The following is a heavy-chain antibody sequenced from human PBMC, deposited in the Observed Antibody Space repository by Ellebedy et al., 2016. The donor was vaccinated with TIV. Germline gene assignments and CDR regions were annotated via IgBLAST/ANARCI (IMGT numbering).Heavy chain of an antibody. CDR1: GFTFSSYG. CDR3: AKGFQSSGWYYFDY. Sequence: GESLKISCAASGFTFSSYGMHWVRQAPGKGLEWVAVIWYDGSNKYYADSVKGRFTISRDNSKNTLYLQMNSLRAEDTALYYCAKGFQSSGWYYFDYWGQGTLVTVSS. J-gene: IGHJ4*02. CDR2: IWYDGSNK. V-gene: IGHV3-30*02. D-gene: IGHD6-19*01.